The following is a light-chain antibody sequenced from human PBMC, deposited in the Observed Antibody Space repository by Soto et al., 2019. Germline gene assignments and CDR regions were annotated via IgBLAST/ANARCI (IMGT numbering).Light chain of an antibody. V-gene: IGKV3-15*01. CDR1: QSVSYN. Sequence: EIVMTQSPATLSVSPGETATLSCRASQSVSYNLAWYQQKPGQGPRLLIYGAFTRATGIPARFSGSGSGTEFTLTIGSLQSEDFAVYYGQQYKNWPPLTFGGGTKVRSN. CDR3: QQYKNWPPLT. CDR2: GAF. J-gene: IGKJ4*01.